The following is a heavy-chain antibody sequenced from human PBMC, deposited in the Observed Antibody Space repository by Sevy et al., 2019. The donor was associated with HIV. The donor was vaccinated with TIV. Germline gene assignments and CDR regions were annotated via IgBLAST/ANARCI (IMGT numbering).Heavy chain of an antibody. Sequence: GGSLRLSCAASGFTFNTHAMNWVRRAPGKGLEGVSVIRGIGSSTYYAHSVKGRFTISRDNSKNTLSLQMNSLRADDTAVYYCAKALNPALESMIEVIFRSLKGFDVWGQGTMVTVSS. CDR1: GFTFNTHA. CDR3: AKALNPALESMIEVIFRSLKGFDV. V-gene: IGHV3-23*01. CDR2: IRGIGSST. D-gene: IGHD3-22*01. J-gene: IGHJ3*01.